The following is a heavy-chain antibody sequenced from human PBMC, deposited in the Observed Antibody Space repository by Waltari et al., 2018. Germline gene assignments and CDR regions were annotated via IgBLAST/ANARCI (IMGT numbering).Heavy chain of an antibody. CDR2: IKKDGGEE. V-gene: IGHV3-7*01. CDR1: GFTLSSYW. Sequence: EVQLVESGGGLVQPGGSLRLSCAASGFTLSSYWMSWVRQGPGKGLEWVANIKKDGGEEYYVDSVRGRFTISRDNAKNSLFLQMNSLRPEDTAVYYCARDQWFAFDIWGQGTMVTVSS. J-gene: IGHJ3*02. CDR3: ARDQWFAFDI. D-gene: IGHD3-22*01.